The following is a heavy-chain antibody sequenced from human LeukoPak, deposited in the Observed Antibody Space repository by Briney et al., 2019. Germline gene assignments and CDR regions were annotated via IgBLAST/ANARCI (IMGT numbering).Heavy chain of an antibody. CDR2: IIPIFGTA. CDR3: AKDIDYGSGSYYKSLDY. CDR1: GGTFSSYA. J-gene: IGHJ4*02. V-gene: IGHV1-69*05. Sequence: GASVKVSCKASGGTFSSYAISWVRQAPGQGLEWMGGIIPIFGTANYAQKFQGRVTITTDESTSTAYMELSSLRTEDTALYYCAKDIDYGSGSYYKSLDYWGQGTLVTVSS. D-gene: IGHD3-10*01.